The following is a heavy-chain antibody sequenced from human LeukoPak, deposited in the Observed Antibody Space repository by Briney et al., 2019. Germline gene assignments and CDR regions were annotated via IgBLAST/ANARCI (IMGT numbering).Heavy chain of an antibody. CDR1: GFTFSSYA. V-gene: IGHV3-64*01. J-gene: IGHJ4*02. Sequence: GGSLRLSCAASGFTFSSYAMHWVRQAPGKGLEYVSVSSSNGGSTYYANSVKGRFTISRDNSKNTLYLQMGSLRAEDMAVYYCARVVAVAGTGGYFDYWGQGTLVTVSS. D-gene: IGHD6-19*01. CDR2: SSSNGGST. CDR3: ARVVAVAGTGGYFDY.